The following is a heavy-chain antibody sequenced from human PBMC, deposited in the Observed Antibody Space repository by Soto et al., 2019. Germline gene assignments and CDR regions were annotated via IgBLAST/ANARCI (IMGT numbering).Heavy chain of an antibody. CDR3: AKHIEGEGYWYFDL. CDR1: GFTFSIYA. CDR2: INGRGSPT. J-gene: IGHJ2*01. V-gene: IGHV3-23*01. D-gene: IGHD3-16*01. Sequence: EVQLLESGGGLVQPGGSLGLSCAASGFTFSIYAMSWVRQAPGKGPEWVSVINGRGSPTFYADSVKGRFTIPRDNSKNTLYLQMTSLRAEDTAIYYCAKHIEGEGYWYFDLWGRGTLVTVSS.